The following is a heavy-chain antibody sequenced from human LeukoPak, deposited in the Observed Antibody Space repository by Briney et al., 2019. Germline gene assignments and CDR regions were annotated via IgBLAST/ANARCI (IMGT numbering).Heavy chain of an antibody. V-gene: IGHV1-2*02. J-gene: IGHJ6*02. CDR2: INPNSGGT. CDR3: ARDRGIAVAGTIVWYYYYGMDV. CDR1: GYTFTGYY. Sequence: ASVKVSCKASGYTFTGYYMHWVRQAPGQGLEWMGWINPNSGGTNYAQKFQGRVTMTRDTSISTAYMELSRLRSDDTAVSYCARDRGIAVAGTIVWYYYYGMDVWGQGTTVTVSS. D-gene: IGHD6-19*01.